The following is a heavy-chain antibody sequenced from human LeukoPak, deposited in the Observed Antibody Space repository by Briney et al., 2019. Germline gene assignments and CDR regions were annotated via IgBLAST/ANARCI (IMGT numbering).Heavy chain of an antibody. CDR2: INPNSGGT. Sequence: ASVKVSCKVSGYTFTGYYMHWVRQAPGQGLEWMGWINPNSGGTNYAQKFQGRVTMTRDTSISTAYMELSRLRSDDTAVYYCASDYDSSDYNYYYYYYMDVWGKGTTVTVSS. CDR3: ASDYDSSDYNYYYYYYMDV. D-gene: IGHD3-22*01. CDR1: GYTFTGYY. J-gene: IGHJ6*03. V-gene: IGHV1-2*02.